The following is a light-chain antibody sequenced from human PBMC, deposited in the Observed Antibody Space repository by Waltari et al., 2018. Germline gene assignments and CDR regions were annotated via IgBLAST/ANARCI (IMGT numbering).Light chain of an antibody. CDR1: RSDVGAYNY. J-gene: IGLJ3*02. V-gene: IGLV2-14*01. CDR3: SSYTSSTTFWV. Sequence: SALTQPASVSGSPGQSITISCTGTRSDVGAYNYVSWYQQHPGEVPKLMIYEVTNRPAGVSKRFSGSKSGSTASLTISGLQAEDEADYYCSSYTSSTTFWVFGGGTKLTVL. CDR2: EVT.